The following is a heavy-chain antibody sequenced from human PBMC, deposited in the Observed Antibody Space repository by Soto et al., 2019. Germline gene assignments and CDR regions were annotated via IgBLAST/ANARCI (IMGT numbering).Heavy chain of an antibody. Sequence: GGSLRLSCAASGFTFSDYYMSWIRQAPGKGLEWVSYISSSGSTIYYADSVKGRFTISRDNAKNSLYLQMNSLRAEDTAVYYCAREHRSFSTSSNWFDPWGQGTLVTVSS. V-gene: IGHV3-11*01. CDR2: ISSSGSTI. CDR1: GFTFSDYY. J-gene: IGHJ5*02. CDR3: AREHRSFSTSSNWFDP. D-gene: IGHD2-2*01.